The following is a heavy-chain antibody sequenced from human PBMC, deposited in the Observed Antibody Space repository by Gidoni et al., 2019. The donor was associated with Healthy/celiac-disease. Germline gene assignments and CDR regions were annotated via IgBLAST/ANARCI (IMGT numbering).Heavy chain of an antibody. CDR2: IYYSGGT. D-gene: IGHD1-20*01. V-gene: IGHV4-39*01. J-gene: IGHJ4*02. CDR1: GGSISSSSYY. Sequence: QLQLQESGQGLVMPTETLSLTCPVPGGSISSSSYYWGWIRQPPGKGQVWIGSIYYSGGTYYNPSLKSRVTISVDTSKNPFSLKLGSVTAADTAVYYCAIRRITGTRQIIFDYWGQGTLVTVSS. CDR3: AIRRITGTRQIIFDY.